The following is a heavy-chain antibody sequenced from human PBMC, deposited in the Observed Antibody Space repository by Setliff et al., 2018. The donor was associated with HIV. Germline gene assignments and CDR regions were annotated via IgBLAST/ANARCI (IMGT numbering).Heavy chain of an antibody. V-gene: IGHV4-61*09. Sequence: PSETLSLTCTVFGGSINSDSYYWTWIRQPAGKGLEWIGHIHTSGSTNNNPSLKSRVTISIDTSKNQFSLKLRSATATDTALYYCARVSSSYYFHGAFDSWGQGTLVTVSS. CDR2: IHTSGST. J-gene: IGHJ4*02. D-gene: IGHD6-13*01. CDR3: ARVSSSYYFHGAFDS. CDR1: GGSINSDSYY.